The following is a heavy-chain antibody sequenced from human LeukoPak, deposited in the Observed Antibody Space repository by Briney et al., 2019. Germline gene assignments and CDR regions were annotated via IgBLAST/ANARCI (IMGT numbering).Heavy chain of an antibody. CDR2: IIPIFGTA. CDR1: GYTFTSYG. CDR3: ARDRDGGGNWFDP. D-gene: IGHD4-23*01. V-gene: IGHV1-69*13. Sequence: SVKVSCKASGYTFTSYGISWVRQAPGQGLEWMGGIIPIFGTANYAQKFQGRVTITADESTSTAYMELRSLRSDDTAVYYCARDRDGGGNWFDPWGQGTLVTVSS. J-gene: IGHJ5*02.